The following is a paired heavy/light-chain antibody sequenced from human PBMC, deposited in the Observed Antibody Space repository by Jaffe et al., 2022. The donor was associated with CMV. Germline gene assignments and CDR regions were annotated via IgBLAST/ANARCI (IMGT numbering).Light chain of an antibody. V-gene: IGKV3-11*01. CDR2: DAS. CDR1: QSVSNY. Sequence: EIVLTQSPATLSLSPGERATLSCRASQSVSNYLSWYQQKPGQAPRLLIYDASNRATGIPARFSGSGSGTDFTLTISSLEPEDFAVYFCQQRSNWPPITFGQGTRLEIK. J-gene: IGKJ5*01. CDR3: QQRSNWPPIT.
Heavy chain of an antibody. D-gene: IGHD3-10*01. CDR3: ASSGGSGSTPVFDF. V-gene: IGHV3-21*01. CDR2: ISSSSSYI. J-gene: IGHJ4*02. Sequence: EVQLVESGGGLVKPGGSLRLSCTASGFTFSTYDMNWVRQAPGKGLEWVSCISSSSSYIYYADSVKGRFTISRDNAKTSLYLQMNSLRAEDTAVYFCASSGGSGSTPVFDFWGQGTLVTVSS. CDR1: GFTFSTYD.